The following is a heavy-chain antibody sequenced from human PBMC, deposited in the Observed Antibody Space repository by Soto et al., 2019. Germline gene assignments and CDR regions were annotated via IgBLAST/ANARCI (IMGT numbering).Heavy chain of an antibody. CDR1: GYTLTELS. CDR2: FDPEDGET. CDR3: ARSQGSSTSLEIYYYYYYGMDV. J-gene: IGHJ6*02. V-gene: IGHV1-24*01. Sequence: ASVKVSCKVSGYTLTELSMHWVRQAPGKGLEWMGGFDPEDGETNYAQKFQGRVTMTEDTSTNTAYMELSSLRSEDTAVYYCARSQGSSTSLEIYYYYYYGMDVWGQGTTVTV. D-gene: IGHD2-2*01.